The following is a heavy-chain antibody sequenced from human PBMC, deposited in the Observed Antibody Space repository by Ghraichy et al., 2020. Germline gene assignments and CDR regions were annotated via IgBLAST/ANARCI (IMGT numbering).Heavy chain of an antibody. Sequence: AGSLRLSCVGSGFTFSDHYMDWVRQAPGKGLEWVGRVRDRANSYTTEYAASVRGRFTVSRDDSKNSLFLQMIGLKTEDTAVYFCARRGIRGGGFDFRGQGTLVTVSS. J-gene: IGHJ4*02. V-gene: IGHV3-72*01. D-gene: IGHD3-10*01. CDR1: GFTFSDHY. CDR3: ARRGIRGGGFDF. CDR2: VRDRANSYTT.